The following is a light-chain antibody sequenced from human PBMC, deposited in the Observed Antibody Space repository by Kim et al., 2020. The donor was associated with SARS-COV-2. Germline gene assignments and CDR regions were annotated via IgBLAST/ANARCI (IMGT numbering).Light chain of an antibody. V-gene: IGKV1-39*01. CDR2: AES. Sequence: SACIGDRVTITWQASQRISTYLEWYQQKPGRATPILIFAESTLQSGVPSRFSGSGSGTGFTLPISDLQLEDLASYFCQQSYNSPSSFGQGTKLAI. CDR1: QRISTY. J-gene: IGKJ2*01. CDR3: QQSYNSPSS.